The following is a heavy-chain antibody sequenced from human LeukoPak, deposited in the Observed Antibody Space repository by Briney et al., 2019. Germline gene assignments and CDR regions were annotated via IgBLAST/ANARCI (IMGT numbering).Heavy chain of an antibody. D-gene: IGHD2-2*01. CDR2: ISATSDTT. J-gene: IGHJ4*02. Sequence: GGSLRLSCAASGFTFSIYAMKWVRQAPGKGLEWVSRISATSDTTYYAESVKGRFTISRDNSKNTLYLQMDSLRAEDTALYYCAKALQYQLLHEFDSWGQGTLVTVSS. CDR1: GFTFSIYA. V-gene: IGHV3-23*01. CDR3: AKALQYQLLHEFDS.